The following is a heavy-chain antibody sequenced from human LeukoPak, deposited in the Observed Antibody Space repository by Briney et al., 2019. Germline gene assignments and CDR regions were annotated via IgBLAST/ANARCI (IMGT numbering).Heavy chain of an antibody. CDR1: GGSISNNSW. D-gene: IGHD5-18*01. Sequence: SGTLSLTCAVSGGSISNNSWWSWVRQPPGKGLEWIGEIHHSGSTNYNPSLKSRVTISVDKSNNQLSLKLSSVTAADTAVYYCARNREDGYSYGYSDYWGQGTLVTVSS. J-gene: IGHJ4*02. CDR2: IHHSGST. CDR3: ARNREDGYSYGYSDY. V-gene: IGHV4-4*02.